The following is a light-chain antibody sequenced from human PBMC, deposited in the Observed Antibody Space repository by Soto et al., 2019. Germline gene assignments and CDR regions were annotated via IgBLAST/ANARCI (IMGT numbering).Light chain of an antibody. Sequence: EIILTQSPGTLALSPGDGATLSCRASQTVNSNYLAWYHQRPGQPPRLLIYGVSNSASGVPDGFSSDGSGTQFNLTIGRLDDDPFGLYCYQQYIDSPQTFGQG. V-gene: IGKV3-20*01. CDR1: QTVNSNY. CDR3: QQYIDSPQT. CDR2: GVS. J-gene: IGKJ5*01.